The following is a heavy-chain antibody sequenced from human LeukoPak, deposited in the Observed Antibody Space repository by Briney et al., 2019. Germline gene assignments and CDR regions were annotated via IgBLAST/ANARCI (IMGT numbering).Heavy chain of an antibody. J-gene: IGHJ4*02. CDR1: GYTFTDYY. D-gene: IGHD2-2*01. CDR3: ARDPPTAVDIDY. CDR2: ISGNNGVT. V-gene: IGHV1-2*02. Sequence: ASVKVSCKASGYTFTDYYYHWVRQAPGQRLEWLGWISGNNGVTNFAQEFQGRVTLTTDTSISTVYMELSRLTSDDTAMYYCARDPPTAVDIDYWGQGTLLTVSS.